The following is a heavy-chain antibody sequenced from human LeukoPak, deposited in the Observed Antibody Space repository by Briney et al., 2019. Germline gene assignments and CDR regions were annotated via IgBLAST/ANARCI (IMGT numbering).Heavy chain of an antibody. CDR1: GYTFTGYY. V-gene: IGHV1-2*02. CDR2: INPNSGDT. J-gene: IGHJ4*02. CDR3: ARGRTVKTAMFDDGH. D-gene: IGHD5-18*01. Sequence: ASVKVSCETSGYTFTGYYMHWVRQAPGQGLEWMGWINPNSGDTKYAQKFQGRVTMTRDTSISTSYMELSRLTSDDTAVYYCARGRTVKTAMFDDGHWGQGTLVTVSS.